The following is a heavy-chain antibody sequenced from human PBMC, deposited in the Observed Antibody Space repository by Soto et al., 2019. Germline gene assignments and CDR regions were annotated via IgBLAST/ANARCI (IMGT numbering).Heavy chain of an antibody. D-gene: IGHD6-13*01. Sequence: GGSLRLSCAASGFTFDDYGMSWVRQAPRKGLEWVSGINWNGGSTGYADSVKGRFTISRDNAKNSLYLQMNSLRAEDTALYYCARRSYSSRFYPSGMDVWGQGTMVTVSS. V-gene: IGHV3-20*04. CDR1: GFTFDDYG. J-gene: IGHJ6*02. CDR3: ARRSYSSRFYPSGMDV. CDR2: INWNGGST.